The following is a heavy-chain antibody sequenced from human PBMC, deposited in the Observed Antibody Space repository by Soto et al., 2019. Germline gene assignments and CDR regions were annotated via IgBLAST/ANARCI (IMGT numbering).Heavy chain of an antibody. Sequence: GGSLRLSCAASGFPFSSYGMNWCRQAPGKGLEWVANIKQDGSEKYYVDSVKGRFAISRDNAKDSLFLQMNNLRAEDTAVYYCVRDWSTFGGMDVWGQGTTVNVSS. V-gene: IGHV3-7*01. J-gene: IGHJ6*02. CDR3: VRDWSTFGGMDV. D-gene: IGHD3-10*01. CDR1: GFPFSSYG. CDR2: IKQDGSEK.